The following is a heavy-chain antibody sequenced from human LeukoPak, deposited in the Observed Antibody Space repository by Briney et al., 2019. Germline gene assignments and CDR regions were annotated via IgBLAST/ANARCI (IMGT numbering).Heavy chain of an antibody. V-gene: IGHV1-2*06. CDR3: ARTSLYCSGGSCPSYFDY. CDR2: INPNSGGT. J-gene: IGHJ4*02. D-gene: IGHD2-15*01. Sequence: ASVKVSCKASGYTFTGYYMHWVRQAPGQGLEWMGRINPNSGGTNYAQKFQGRVTMTRDTSISTAYMELSRLRSDGTAVYYCARTSLYCSGGSCPSYFDYWGQGTLVTVSS. CDR1: GYTFTGYY.